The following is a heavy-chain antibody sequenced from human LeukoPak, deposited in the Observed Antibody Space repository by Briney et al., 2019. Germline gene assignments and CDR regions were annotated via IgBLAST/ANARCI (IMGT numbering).Heavy chain of an antibody. Sequence: ASVKVSCKASGYTFTGCYMHWVRQAPGQGLEWMGWINPNSGGTNYAQKFQGRVTMTRDTSISTTYMELSRLRSDDTAVYYCARVGGYSYGYTFDYWGQGTLVTVSS. V-gene: IGHV1-2*02. D-gene: IGHD5-18*01. CDR3: ARVGGYSYGYTFDY. J-gene: IGHJ4*02. CDR1: GYTFTGCY. CDR2: INPNSGGT.